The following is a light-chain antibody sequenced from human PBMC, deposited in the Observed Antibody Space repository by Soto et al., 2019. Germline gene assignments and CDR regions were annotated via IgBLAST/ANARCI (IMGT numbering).Light chain of an antibody. CDR3: QQYGSSGT. CDR2: GAS. V-gene: IGKV3-20*01. J-gene: IGKJ4*02. Sequence: DTVFTQYPGTLYFSPGERYTLSCLASQSVSSSNLAWYQQKPGQAPRLLIYGASNRATGIPDRFSGSGSGTDFTLTISRLEPEDFAVYYCQQYGSSGTFGPGTKVEIK. CDR1: QSVSSSN.